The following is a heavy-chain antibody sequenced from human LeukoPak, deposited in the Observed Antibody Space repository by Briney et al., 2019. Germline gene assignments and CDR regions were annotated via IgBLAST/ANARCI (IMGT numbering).Heavy chain of an antibody. Sequence: QAGGSLRLSCAASGFTFGRYWMTWVRQAPGKGLERVAIIKQNADAEYYVDSVKGRFTISKSNSQNSLYLQMNSLRPEDTAVYYCATTGFDSPFYFHYWGQGTLVTVSS. CDR3: ATTGFDSPFYFHY. CDR1: GFTFGRYW. D-gene: IGHD5-12*01. J-gene: IGHJ4*02. CDR2: IKQNADAE. V-gene: IGHV3-7*03.